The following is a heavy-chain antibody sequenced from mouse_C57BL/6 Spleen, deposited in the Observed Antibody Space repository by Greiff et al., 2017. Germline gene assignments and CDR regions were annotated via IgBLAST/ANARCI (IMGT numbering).Heavy chain of an antibody. Sequence: QVQLKESGAELVKPGASVTISCKASGYAFSSYWMNWVKQRPGKGLEWIGQIYPGDGDTNYNGKFKGKATLTADKSSSTAYMQLSSLTSEDSAVYFCARGVGYSYYAMDYWGQGTSVTVSS. CDR2: IYPGDGDT. V-gene: IGHV1-80*01. CDR1: GYAFSSYW. J-gene: IGHJ4*01. D-gene: IGHD2-3*01. CDR3: ARGVGYSYYAMDY.